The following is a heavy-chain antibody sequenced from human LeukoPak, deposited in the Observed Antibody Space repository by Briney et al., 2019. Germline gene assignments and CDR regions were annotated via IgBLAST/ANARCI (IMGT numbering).Heavy chain of an antibody. D-gene: IGHD5-24*01. J-gene: IGHJ4*02. CDR1: GGTFSSYA. Sequence: ASVKVSCKASGGTFSSYAISWVRQAPGQGLEWMGGIISIFGTANYAQKFQGRVTITTDESTSTACMELSSLRSEDTAVYYCARVEMATIGQAGVFDYWGQGTLVTVSS. CDR3: ARVEMATIGQAGVFDY. V-gene: IGHV1-69*05. CDR2: IISIFGTA.